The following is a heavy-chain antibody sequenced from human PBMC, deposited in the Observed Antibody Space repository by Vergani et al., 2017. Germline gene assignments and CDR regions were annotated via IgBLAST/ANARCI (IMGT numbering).Heavy chain of an antibody. CDR1: GFTFDDFA. V-gene: IGHV3-43D*03. J-gene: IGHJ4*02. CDR2: ITWDGGTV. Sequence: EVQLVESGGVVVQPGGSLRLSCAASGFTFDDFAMHWVRQVPGKRLEWVSLITWDGGTVYYSDSVKGRFVISRDNKKNSLFLQMNDLKPEDSALYYCAKDKTGSNWHYFDSWGQGTLVTVTS. CDR3: AKDKTGSNWHYFDS. D-gene: IGHD4-11*01.